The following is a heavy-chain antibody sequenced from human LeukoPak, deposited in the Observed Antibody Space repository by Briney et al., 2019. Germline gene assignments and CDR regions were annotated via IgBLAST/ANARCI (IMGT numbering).Heavy chain of an antibody. D-gene: IGHD3-16*02. J-gene: IGHJ6*03. CDR1: GFTFSSYE. CDR3: ARAPHYGYYDYVWGSYRYPYYYYMDV. Sequence: GGSLRLSCAASGFTFSSYEMNWVRQAPGKGLEWVSYISSSGSTIYYADSVKGRFTISRDNAKNSLYLQMNSLRAEDTAVYYCARAPHYGYYDYVWGSYRYPYYYYMDVWGKGTTVTISS. CDR2: ISSSGSTI. V-gene: IGHV3-48*03.